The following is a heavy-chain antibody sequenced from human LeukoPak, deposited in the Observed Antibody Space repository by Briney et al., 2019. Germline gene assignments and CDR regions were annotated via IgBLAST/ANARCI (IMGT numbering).Heavy chain of an antibody. D-gene: IGHD3-16*01. CDR3: AKASWVSTADAVL. J-gene: IGHJ4*02. CDR2: LRGNGDA. CDR1: GFTFSSYA. V-gene: IGHV3-23*01. Sequence: GGSLRLSCVASGFTFSSYAMSWVRETPARGLEWVSSLRGNGDAFYADSVKGRFTLSRDESRNTVYLQLNKLRVEDTAIYYYAKASWVSTADAVLWGQGTVVTVSS.